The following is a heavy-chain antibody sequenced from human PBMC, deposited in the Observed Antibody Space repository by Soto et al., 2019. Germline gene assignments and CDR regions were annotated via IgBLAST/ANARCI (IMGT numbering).Heavy chain of an antibody. CDR1: GFIFSNAW. Sequence: EVQLVESGGGLVKPGGSLRLSCAASGFIFSNAWMNWVRQAPGKGLEWVGRIKSKTDGGTTDYAAPVKGRFDISRDDSKNTLYLQMNSLKTEDTPVYYCTTGPLTMIVVVITTIVDYWGQGTLVTVSS. CDR2: IKSKTDGGTT. D-gene: IGHD3-22*01. J-gene: IGHJ4*02. CDR3: TTGPLTMIVVVITTIVDY. V-gene: IGHV3-15*07.